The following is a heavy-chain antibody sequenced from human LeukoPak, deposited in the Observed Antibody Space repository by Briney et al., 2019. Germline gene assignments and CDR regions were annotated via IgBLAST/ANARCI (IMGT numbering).Heavy chain of an antibody. CDR2: IYYRGET. Sequence: SETLSLTCTVSGASIISSAYYWGWVRQPPGKGLEWIGFIYYRGETSYSPSLQSRVTISVDTSKTQFSLKLSSVTAADTAVYYCARVENGDYYYYYMDVWGKGTTVTVSS. CDR1: GASIISSAYY. D-gene: IGHD5-24*01. V-gene: IGHV4-39*07. J-gene: IGHJ6*03. CDR3: ARVENGDYYYYYMDV.